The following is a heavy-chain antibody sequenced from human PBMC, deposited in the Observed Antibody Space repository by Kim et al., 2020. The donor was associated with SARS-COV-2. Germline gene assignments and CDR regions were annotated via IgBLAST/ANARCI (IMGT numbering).Heavy chain of an antibody. CDR3: ASGGSSGWYSLYYFDY. D-gene: IGHD6-19*01. J-gene: IGHJ4*02. CDR2: ISAYNGNT. Sequence: ASVKVSCKASGYTFTSYGISWVRQAPGQGLEWMGWISAYNGNTNYAQKLQGRVTMTTDTSTSTAYMELRSLRSDDTAVYYCASGGSSGWYSLYYFDYWGQGTLVTVSS. CDR1: GYTFTSYG. V-gene: IGHV1-18*04.